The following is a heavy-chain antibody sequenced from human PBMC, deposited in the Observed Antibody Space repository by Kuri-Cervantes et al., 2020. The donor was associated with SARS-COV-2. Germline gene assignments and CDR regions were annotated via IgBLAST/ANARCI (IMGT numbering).Heavy chain of an antibody. CDR2: ISGSGGST. J-gene: IGHJ4*02. D-gene: IGHD6-13*01. Sequence: GGSLRLSGAASGFTFSSYAMSWVRQAPGKGLKGVSAISGSGGSTYYADSVKGRFTISRDNSKNTLYRQMNSLRAEDTAVYYCAKDVIAEAHQPALTQNDYWGQGTLVTVSS. V-gene: IGHV3-23*01. CDR3: AKDVIAEAHQPALTQNDY. CDR1: GFTFSSYA.